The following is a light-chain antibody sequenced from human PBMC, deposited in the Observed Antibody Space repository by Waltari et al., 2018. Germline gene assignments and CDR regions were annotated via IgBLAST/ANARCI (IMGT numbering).Light chain of an antibody. Sequence: QSALTQPPSVSGSPGQSVPISSTGTTIDVGGFHRSSWSRQSPGAAPKLILYEVTNRPSGVPDRFSGSKSCNTASLTVSGLQAEDAADYYCSSFTTSTTWVFGGGTKLTVL. V-gene: IGLV2-18*02. CDR2: EVT. J-gene: IGLJ3*02. CDR3: SSFTTSTTWV. CDR1: TIDVGGFHR.